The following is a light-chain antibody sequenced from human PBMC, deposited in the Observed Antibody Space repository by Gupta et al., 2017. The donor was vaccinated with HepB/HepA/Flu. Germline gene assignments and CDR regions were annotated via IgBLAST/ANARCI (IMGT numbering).Light chain of an antibody. Sequence: VSGSPXXSIXISXTXXSSDIGNYNLVSWYQQHPGKAPKLIIFEVNKRPSGVSNHFSGSKSGNTASLTISGLQAEDEADYYCSSHAGSDTFYVFGNGTKVTV. CDR1: SSDIGNYNL. V-gene: IGLV2-23*02. CDR2: EVN. J-gene: IGLJ1*01. CDR3: SSHAGSDTFYV.